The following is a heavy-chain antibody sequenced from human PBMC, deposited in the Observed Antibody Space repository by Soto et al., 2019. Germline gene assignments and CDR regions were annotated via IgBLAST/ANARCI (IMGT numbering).Heavy chain of an antibody. V-gene: IGHV4-59*01. CDR3: ARGLAGGAAAGTDIGFDP. J-gene: IGHJ5*02. Sequence: TLSLTCTVSGGSISSYYWSWIRQPPGKGLEWIGYIYYSGSTNYNPSLKSRVTISVDTSKNQFSLKLSSVTAADTAVYYCARGLAGGAAAGTDIGFDPWGQGTLVTVSS. D-gene: IGHD6-13*01. CDR2: IYYSGST. CDR1: GGSISSYY.